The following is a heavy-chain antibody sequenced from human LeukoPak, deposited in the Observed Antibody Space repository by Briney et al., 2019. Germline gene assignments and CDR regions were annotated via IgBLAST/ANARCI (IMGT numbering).Heavy chain of an antibody. J-gene: IGHJ4*02. CDR1: GFTFSNAW. Sequence: GGXLRLSCAASGFTFSNAWMSWVGQAPGKGLEGVGRIKSKTDGGTTDYAAPGKGRFTISRDDSKNTLYLQMNSLKTEDTAVYYCTTHYDFWSGRREYYFDYWGQGTLVTVSS. V-gene: IGHV3-15*01. D-gene: IGHD3-3*01. CDR3: TTHYDFWSGRREYYFDY. CDR2: IKSKTDGGTT.